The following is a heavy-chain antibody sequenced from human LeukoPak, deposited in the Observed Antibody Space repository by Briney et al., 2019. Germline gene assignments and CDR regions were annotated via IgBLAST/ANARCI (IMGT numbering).Heavy chain of an antibody. CDR1: GASFSGYD. Sequence: SETLSLTCAGYGASFSGYDWNWIRQPPGKGLEWIGVISHSGSTNYNPSLKSRLTISLETSKNQFSLRLSSVTAADTAVYYCARGGGSGYYLSYYMDVWGKGTTVTVSS. CDR3: ARGGGSGYYLSYYMDV. V-gene: IGHV4-34*01. D-gene: IGHD3-22*01. CDR2: ISHSGST. J-gene: IGHJ6*03.